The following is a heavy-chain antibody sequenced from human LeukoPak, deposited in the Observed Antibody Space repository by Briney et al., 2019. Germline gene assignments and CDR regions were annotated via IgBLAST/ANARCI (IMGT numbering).Heavy chain of an antibody. CDR2: IWYDGSNK. J-gene: IGHJ5*02. Sequence: PGRYLRLSCAASGFTFSSYGMHWVRQAPGKGLEWVAVIWYDGSNKYYADSVKGRFTISRDNSKNTLYLQMNSLRAEDTAVYYCAKRWDYDSSGSWGQGTLVTVSS. D-gene: IGHD3-22*01. V-gene: IGHV3-33*06. CDR3: AKRWDYDSSGS. CDR1: GFTFSSYG.